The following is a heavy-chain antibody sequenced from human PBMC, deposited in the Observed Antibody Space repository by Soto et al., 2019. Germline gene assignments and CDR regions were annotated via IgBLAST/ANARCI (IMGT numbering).Heavy chain of an antibody. J-gene: IGHJ4*02. D-gene: IGHD7-27*01. CDR1: GFTFSIHN. V-gene: IGHV3-21*06. CDR2: ISGNSAYR. CDR3: ARRPPGALAAPDY. Sequence: PGGSLRLSCAASGFTFSIHNLNWVRQAPGRGLEWVSSISGNSAYRYYADSVKGRFTISRDNAKNSLYLQMNSLRAEDTGVYYCARRPPGALAAPDYWGQGTLVTVSS.